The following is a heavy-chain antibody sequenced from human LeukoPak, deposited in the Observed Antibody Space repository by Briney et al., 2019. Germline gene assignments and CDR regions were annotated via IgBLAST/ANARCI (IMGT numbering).Heavy chain of an antibody. CDR1: GFILSNYA. CDR2: ITGSGDTT. V-gene: IGHV3-23*01. CDR3: AKWGDYDILTGYYVSDF. Sequence: GGSLRLSCAASGFILSNYAMSWVRQAPGKGLEWVSAITGSGDTTYYADSVKGRFTISRDNSKNTLYVEMNTLRAEDTAVYYCAKWGDYDILTGYYVSDFWGQGTLVTVSS. D-gene: IGHD3-9*01. J-gene: IGHJ4*02.